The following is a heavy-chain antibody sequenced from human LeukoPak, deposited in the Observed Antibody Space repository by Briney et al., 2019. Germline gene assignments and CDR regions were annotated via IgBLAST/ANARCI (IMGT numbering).Heavy chain of an antibody. CDR3: ARDLGQYYDTSDNWFDP. Sequence: GGSLRLSCAASGFSFSNYVMQWVRQAPGKGLVWVSRINSDGINTSYADSVKGRFTISRDNAKNTLNLQMNSLRAEDTAVYYCARDLGQYYDTSDNWFDPWGQGTLVTVSS. CDR2: INSDGINT. CDR1: GFSFSNYV. V-gene: IGHV3-74*01. D-gene: IGHD3-22*01. J-gene: IGHJ5*02.